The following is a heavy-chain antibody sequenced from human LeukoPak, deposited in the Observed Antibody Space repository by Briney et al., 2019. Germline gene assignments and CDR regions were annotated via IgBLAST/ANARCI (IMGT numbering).Heavy chain of an antibody. CDR2: INHSGST. Sequence: SETLSLTCAVYGGPFSGYYWSWIRQPPGKGLEWIGEINHSGSTNYNPSLKSRVTISVDTSKNQFSLKLSSVTAADTAVYYCARPYGSGNYWGQGTLVTVSS. CDR1: GGPFSGYY. CDR3: ARPYGSGNY. D-gene: IGHD3-10*01. J-gene: IGHJ4*02. V-gene: IGHV4-34*01.